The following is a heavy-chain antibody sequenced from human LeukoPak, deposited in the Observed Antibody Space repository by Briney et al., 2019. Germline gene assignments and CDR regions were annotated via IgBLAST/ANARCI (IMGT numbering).Heavy chain of an antibody. CDR1: GGSFSGYY. J-gene: IGHJ3*02. V-gene: IGHV4-34*01. Sequence: SETLSLTCAVYGGSFSGYYWSWIRQPPGKGLEWIGEINHSGSTNYNPPLKSRVTISADTSKNQFSLKLSSVTAADTAVYYCARVQVGYYDSSGYPRRNGAFDIWGQGTMVTVSS. D-gene: IGHD3-22*01. CDR3: ARVQVGYYDSSGYPRRNGAFDI. CDR2: INHSGST.